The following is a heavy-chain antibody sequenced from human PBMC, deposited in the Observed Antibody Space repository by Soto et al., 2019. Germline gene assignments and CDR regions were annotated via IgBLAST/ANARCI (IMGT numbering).Heavy chain of an antibody. Sequence: GGSLRLSCAASGFTFDDYAMHWVRQAPGKGLEWVSLISWDAGSTYYADSVKGRFTISRDNSKNSLYLQMNSLRAEDSALYYCAPSPGVQLWFLDYWGQGTLVTVSS. CDR3: APSPGVQLWFLDY. J-gene: IGHJ4*02. CDR2: ISWDAGST. D-gene: IGHD5-18*01. V-gene: IGHV3-43D*03. CDR1: GFTFDDYA.